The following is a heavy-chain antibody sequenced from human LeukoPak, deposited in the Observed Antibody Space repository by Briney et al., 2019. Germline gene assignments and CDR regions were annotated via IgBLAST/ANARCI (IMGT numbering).Heavy chain of an antibody. CDR3: ARGLFKGYYMDV. CDR1: GGSFSGYY. J-gene: IGHJ6*03. V-gene: IGHV4-34*01. CDR2: INHSGST. Sequence: PSETLSLTCAVYGGSFSGYYWSWIRQPPGKGLEWIGEINHSGSTNYNPSLKSRVTISVDTSKNQFSLKLSSVTAADTAVYYCARGLFKGYYMDVWGKGTTVTVSS.